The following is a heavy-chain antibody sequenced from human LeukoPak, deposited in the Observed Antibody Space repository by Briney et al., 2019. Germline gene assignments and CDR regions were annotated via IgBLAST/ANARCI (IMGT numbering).Heavy chain of an antibody. Sequence: SETLSLTCAVSGGSISSSNWWSWVRQPPGKGLEWIGEIYHSGSTNYNPSLKSRVTISVDKSKNQFSLKLSSVTAADTAVYYCAKVGNSSGYFFDYWGQGTLVTVSS. CDR3: AKVGNSSGYFFDY. J-gene: IGHJ4*02. CDR1: GGSISSSNW. D-gene: IGHD3-22*01. V-gene: IGHV4-4*02. CDR2: IYHSGST.